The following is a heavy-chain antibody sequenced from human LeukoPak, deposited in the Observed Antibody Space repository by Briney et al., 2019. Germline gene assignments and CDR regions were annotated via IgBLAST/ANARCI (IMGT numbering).Heavy chain of an antibody. CDR3: ARGGGYDFPFDY. V-gene: IGHV3-30-3*01. CDR2: ILYDGSNK. J-gene: IGHJ4*02. CDR1: GFTFSNYA. Sequence: PGGSLRLSCAASGFTFSNYAMHWVRQAPGKGLEWVAVILYDGSNKYYADSVKGRFTISRDNSKNTLYLQMNSLRTEDTAVYYCARGGGYDFPFDYWGQGTLVTVSS. D-gene: IGHD5-12*01.